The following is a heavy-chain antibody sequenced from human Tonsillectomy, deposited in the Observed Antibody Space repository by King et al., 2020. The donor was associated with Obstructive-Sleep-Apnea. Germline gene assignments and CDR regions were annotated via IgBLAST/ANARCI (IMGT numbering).Heavy chain of an antibody. D-gene: IGHD5-18*01. CDR2: IYYSGRT. V-gene: IGHV4-39*01. CDR3: ASSLLRIRLWLFPFDY. J-gene: IGHJ4*02. CDR1: VGSISSSSYY. Sequence: LQLQESGPGLVKPSETLSLTCTVSVGSISSSSYYWGWIRQPPGKGLEWIGSIYYSGRTYYNPSPKTRVTISVDTSKNQFSLKLSSVTAADTAVYYCASSLLRIRLWLFPFDYWGQGTLVTVSS.